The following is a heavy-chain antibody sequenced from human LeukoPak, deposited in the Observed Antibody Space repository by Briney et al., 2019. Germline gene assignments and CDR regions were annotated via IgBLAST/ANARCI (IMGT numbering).Heavy chain of an antibody. CDR3: ARTPSADYGPRFDP. D-gene: IGHD3-10*01. J-gene: IGHJ5*02. V-gene: IGHV5-51*01. Sequence: PGGSLYISFNGSGYTFTTYWIGWVRPMSGKGLEWMGIIYTLDSDTRYSPSFQGQVTISVDKSINTAYLQWSSLKGSETAMYYCARTPSADYGPRFDPWGQGTLVTVSS. CDR1: GYTFTTYW. CDR2: IYTLDSDT.